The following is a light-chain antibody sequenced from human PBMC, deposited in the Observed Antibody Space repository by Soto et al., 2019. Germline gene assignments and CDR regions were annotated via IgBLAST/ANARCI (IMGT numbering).Light chain of an antibody. CDR1: QGISSY. J-gene: IGKJ3*01. V-gene: IGKV1-9*01. Sequence: IQLTQSPSSLSASVGDRVSITCRASQGISSYLAWYQQKPGKAPKLLIYAASTLQSGVPSRFGGSGSGTDFTLTISSLQPEDFATYYCQHLNSDPFTFGPGTKVDIK. CDR2: AAS. CDR3: QHLNSDPFT.